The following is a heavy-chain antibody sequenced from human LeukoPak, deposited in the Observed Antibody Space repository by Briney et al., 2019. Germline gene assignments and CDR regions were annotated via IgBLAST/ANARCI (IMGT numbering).Heavy chain of an antibody. CDR2: TYYRSKWYN. J-gene: IGHJ5*02. CDR1: GDSVSSNSAA. Sequence: SQTLSLTCAISGDSVSSNSAAWNWIRQSPSRGLEWLGRTYYRSKWYNDYAVSVKSRITINPDTSKNQFSLQLNSVTPEDTAVYYCARSITMVRGVIVWFDPWGQGTLVTVSS. D-gene: IGHD3-10*01. V-gene: IGHV6-1*01. CDR3: ARSITMVRGVIVWFDP.